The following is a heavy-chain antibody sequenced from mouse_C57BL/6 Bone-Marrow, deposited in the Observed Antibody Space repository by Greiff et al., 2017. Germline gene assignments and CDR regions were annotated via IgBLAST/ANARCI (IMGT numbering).Heavy chain of an antibody. Sequence: GGGLVQPKGSLKLSCAASGFTFNTYAMHWVRQAPGKGLEWVARIRSKSSNYATYYADSVKDRFTISRDDSQSMLYLQMTYRKTEDTAISYCVRDWIKYSMDYWGQGTSVTVSS. D-gene: IGHD2-4*01. CDR1: GFTFNTYA. V-gene: IGHV10-3*01. J-gene: IGHJ4*01. CDR3: VRDWIKYSMDY. CDR2: IRSKSSNYAT.